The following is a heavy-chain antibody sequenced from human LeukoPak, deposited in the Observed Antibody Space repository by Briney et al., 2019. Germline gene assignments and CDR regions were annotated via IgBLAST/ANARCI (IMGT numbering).Heavy chain of an antibody. D-gene: IGHD3-22*01. V-gene: IGHV4-59*01. CDR3: ARAEVLPDFYDTSGGFDY. Sequence: SETLSLTCTVSGGSITNYYWSWIRQPPGKGLEWIGWIYYSGTTSYNPSLKSRVTILVDTSKNQFSLKLSSVTAADTAVYYCARAEVLPDFYDTSGGFDYWGQGTLVTVSS. CDR2: IYYSGTT. J-gene: IGHJ4*02. CDR1: GGSITNYY.